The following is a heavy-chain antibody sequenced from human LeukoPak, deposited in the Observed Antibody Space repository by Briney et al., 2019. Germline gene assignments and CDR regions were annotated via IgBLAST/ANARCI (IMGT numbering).Heavy chain of an antibody. CDR2: IYHSGST. CDR3: AKRYCSSTTCYDDRGVFDY. CDR1: GGSISSSSYY. Sequence: SETLSLTCTVSGGSISSSSYYWDWIRQPPGKGLEWIGSIYHSGSTYYNPSLKSRVTISVDTSKNQFSLKLSSVTAADTAVYYCAKRYCSSTTCYDDRGVFDYWGQGTLVTVSS. D-gene: IGHD2-2*01. V-gene: IGHV4-39*07. J-gene: IGHJ4*02.